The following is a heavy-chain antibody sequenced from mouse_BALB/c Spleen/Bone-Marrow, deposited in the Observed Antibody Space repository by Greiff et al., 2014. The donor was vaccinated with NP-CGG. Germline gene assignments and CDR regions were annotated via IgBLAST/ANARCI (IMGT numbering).Heavy chain of an antibody. CDR1: GYTFTDYE. Sequence: QVQLQQSGAELVRPGASVKLSCKASGYTFTDYEMPWVKQTPVHGLEWIGAIDPETGGTAYNQKFKGKATLTADKSSSTAYMEHGSLTSEHSAVYYCTRVGNFITTVVLDFDYWGQGTTRTVSS. J-gene: IGHJ2*01. CDR3: TRVGNFITTVVLDFDY. D-gene: IGHD1-1*01. V-gene: IGHV1-15*01. CDR2: IDPETGGT.